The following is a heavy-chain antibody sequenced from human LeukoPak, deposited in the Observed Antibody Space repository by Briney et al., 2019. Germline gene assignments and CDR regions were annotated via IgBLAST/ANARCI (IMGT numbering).Heavy chain of an antibody. CDR2: IYYSGST. J-gene: IGHJ6*02. V-gene: IGHV4-31*11. CDR1: GGSFSGYY. CDR3: ARESSSGTMLYYYGMDV. D-gene: IGHD2-8*01. Sequence: PSETLSLTCAVYGGSFSGYYWSWIRQHPGKGLEWIGYIYYSGSTYYNPSLKSRVTISVDTSKNQFSLKLSSVTAADTAVYYCARESSSGTMLYYYGMDVWGQGTTVTVSS.